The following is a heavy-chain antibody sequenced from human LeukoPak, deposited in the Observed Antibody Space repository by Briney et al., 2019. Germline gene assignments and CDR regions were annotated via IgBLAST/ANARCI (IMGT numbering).Heavy chain of an antibody. CDR1: GGTISSYA. V-gene: IGHV1-69*06. CDR3: ARWAFEEYYYGSGSYQEDY. J-gene: IGHJ4*02. Sequence: SVKVSCKASGGTISSYAISWVRQAPGQGLEWMGGIIPIFGTANYAQKFQGRVTITADKSTSTAYMELSSLRSEDTAVYYCARWAFEEYYYGSGSYQEDYWGQGTLVTVSS. D-gene: IGHD3-10*01. CDR2: IIPIFGTA.